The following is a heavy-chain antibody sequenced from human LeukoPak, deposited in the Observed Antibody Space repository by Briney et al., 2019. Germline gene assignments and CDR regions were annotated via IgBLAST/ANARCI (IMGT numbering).Heavy chain of an antibody. CDR1: GGSISSSSYY. D-gene: IGHD3-22*01. J-gene: IGHJ6*03. V-gene: IGHV4-39*01. Sequence: SETLSLTCTVAGGSISSSSYYWGWIRQPPWKGLEWIGSIYYSGSTYYNPSLKSRVTISVDTSKNQFSLKLSSVTAADTAVYYCARGDSSGFPYYYYYMDVWGKGPTVTVSS. CDR3: ARGDSSGFPYYYYYMDV. CDR2: IYYSGST.